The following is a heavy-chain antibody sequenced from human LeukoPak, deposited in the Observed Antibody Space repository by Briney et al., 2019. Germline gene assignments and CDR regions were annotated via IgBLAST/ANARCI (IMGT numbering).Heavy chain of an antibody. CDR3: ARVEMDYDFWSGGYYFDY. Sequence: SQTLSLTCTVSGGSISSGGYYWSWIRQHPGKGLEWIGYIYYSGSTYYNPSLKSRVTISVDTSKNQFSLKLSSVTAADTAVYYCARVEMDYDFWSGGYYFDYWGQGTLVTVSS. D-gene: IGHD3-3*01. CDR2: IYYSGST. CDR1: GGSISSGGYY. J-gene: IGHJ4*02. V-gene: IGHV4-31*03.